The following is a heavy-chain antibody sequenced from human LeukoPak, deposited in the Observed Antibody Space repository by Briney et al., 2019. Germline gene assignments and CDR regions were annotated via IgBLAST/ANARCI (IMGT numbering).Heavy chain of an antibody. Sequence: GGSLRLSCAASGFTFSSYAMSWVRQAPGKGLEWVSAISGSGGSTYYADSVKGRFTISRDNSKNTLYLQMNSLRAEDTAVYYCAKCRTWGIFGIGAMDVWGKGTTVTVSS. CDR3: AKCRTWGIFGIGAMDV. CDR1: GFTFSSYA. CDR2: ISGSGGST. V-gene: IGHV3-23*01. D-gene: IGHD3-3*01. J-gene: IGHJ6*03.